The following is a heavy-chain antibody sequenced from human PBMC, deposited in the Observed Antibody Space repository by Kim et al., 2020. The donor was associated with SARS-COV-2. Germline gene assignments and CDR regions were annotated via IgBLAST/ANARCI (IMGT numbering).Heavy chain of an antibody. J-gene: IGHJ3*02. D-gene: IGHD3-9*01. CDR1: GFTVSSNY. CDR2: IYSGGST. Sequence: GGSLRLSCAASGFTVSSNYMSWVRQAPGKGLEWVSVIYSGGSTYYADSVKGRFTISRDNSKNTLYLQMNSLRAEDTAVYYCARDARYYDILTAGGSAFDIWGQGTMVTVSS. CDR3: ARDARYYDILTAGGSAFDI. V-gene: IGHV3-66*02.